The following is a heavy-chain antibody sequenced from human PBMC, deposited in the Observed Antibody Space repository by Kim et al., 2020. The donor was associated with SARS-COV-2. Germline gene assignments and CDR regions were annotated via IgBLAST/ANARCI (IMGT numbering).Heavy chain of an antibody. CDR1: GYTFTSYA. D-gene: IGHD3-22*01. CDR2: INAGNGNT. J-gene: IGHJ4*02. CDR3: ARDSDYYDTAFDY. Sequence: ASVKVSCKASGYTFTSYAMHWVRQAPGQRLEWMGWINAGNGNTKYSQKFQGRVTITRYTSASTAYMELSSLRSEDTAVYYCARDSDYYDTAFDYWGQGTLVTVSS. V-gene: IGHV1-3*01.